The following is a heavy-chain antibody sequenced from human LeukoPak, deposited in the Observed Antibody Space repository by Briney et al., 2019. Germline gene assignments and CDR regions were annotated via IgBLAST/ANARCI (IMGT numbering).Heavy chain of an antibody. CDR1: GFTFSSYG. Sequence: GGSLRLSCAASGFTFSSYGMHWVRQAPGKGLEWVAVISYDGSNKYYADSVKGRFTISIDNSKNTLYLQMNSLRAEDTAVYYCARGESGSYFYYYYGMDVWGQGTTVTVSS. CDR3: ARGESGSYFYYYYGMDV. CDR2: ISYDGSNK. J-gene: IGHJ6*02. D-gene: IGHD1-26*01. V-gene: IGHV3-30*03.